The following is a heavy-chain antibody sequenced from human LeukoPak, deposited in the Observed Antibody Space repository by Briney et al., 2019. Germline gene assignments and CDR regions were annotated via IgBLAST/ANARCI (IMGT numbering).Heavy chain of an antibody. D-gene: IGHD2-21*01. V-gene: IGHV3-21*01. CDR2: ISSSSSYI. Sequence: GGSLRLSCAASGFTFSSYSMNWVRQAPGKGLEWVSSISSSSSYIYYADSMKGRFTISRDNAKNSLYLQMNSLRAEDTAVYYCARDKHTVGDAFDIWGQGTMVTVSS. CDR1: GFTFSSYS. J-gene: IGHJ3*02. CDR3: ARDKHTVGDAFDI.